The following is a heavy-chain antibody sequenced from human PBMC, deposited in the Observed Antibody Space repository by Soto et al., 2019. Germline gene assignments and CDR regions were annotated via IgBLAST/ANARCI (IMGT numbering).Heavy chain of an antibody. Sequence: EVQLVESGGGLVQPGRSLRLSCAASGFTFADYAMHWVRQASGKGLEWVSGISSNSCSIGYADSVKGRFTISRDNAKNSLYPQMNSLRAEDTDFYYCAKHRGLVLPSYFDYWGKGTLVTVSS. V-gene: IGHV3-9*01. D-gene: IGHD6-19*01. J-gene: IGHJ4*02. CDR3: AKHRGLVLPSYFDY. CDR2: ISSNSCSI. CDR1: GFTFADYA.